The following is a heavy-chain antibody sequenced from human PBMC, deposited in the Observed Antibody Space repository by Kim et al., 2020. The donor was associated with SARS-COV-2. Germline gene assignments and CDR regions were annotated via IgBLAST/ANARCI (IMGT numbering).Heavy chain of an antibody. V-gene: IGHV3-30*18. J-gene: IGHJ4*02. CDR1: GFTFSSYG. CDR2: ISYDGSNK. D-gene: IGHD6-6*01. Sequence: GGSLRLSCAASGFTFSSYGMHWVRQAPGKGLEWVAVISYDGSNKYYADSVKGRFTISRDNSKNTLYLQMNSLRAEDTAVYYCAKPEGSSGVFDYWGQGILVTVSS. CDR3: AKPEGSSGVFDY.